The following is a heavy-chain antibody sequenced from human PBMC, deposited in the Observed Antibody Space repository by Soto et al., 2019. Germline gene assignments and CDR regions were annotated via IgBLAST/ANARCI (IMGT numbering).Heavy chain of an antibody. V-gene: IGHV3-30*18. CDR2: ISYDGRNK. CDR3: AKGYSRSHVDIVATPPFDY. CDR1: GFTFSSYG. J-gene: IGHJ4*02. D-gene: IGHD5-12*01. Sequence: SLRLPCAASGFTFSSYGMHWVRQAPGKGLEWVAVISYDGRNKYYADSVKGRFTISRDNSKNTLYLQMNSLRAEDTAVYYCAKGYSRSHVDIVATPPFDYWGQGTLVTVSS.